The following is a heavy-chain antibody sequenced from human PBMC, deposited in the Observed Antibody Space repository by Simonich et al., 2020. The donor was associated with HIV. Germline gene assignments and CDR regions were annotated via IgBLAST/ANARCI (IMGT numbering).Heavy chain of an antibody. V-gene: IGHV4-34*01. CDR1: GGSVSGYY. D-gene: IGHD6-13*01. Sequence: QVQLQQWGAGLLKPSETLSLTCAVYGGSVSGYYRCWIRQPPRKGLEWMCEINHSGSTNYNPSLKSRVTISVDTSKNQFSLKLSSVTAADTAVYYCARLTAGGLGEYFQHWGQGTLVTVSS. J-gene: IGHJ1*01. CDR3: ARLTAGGLGEYFQH. CDR2: INHSGST.